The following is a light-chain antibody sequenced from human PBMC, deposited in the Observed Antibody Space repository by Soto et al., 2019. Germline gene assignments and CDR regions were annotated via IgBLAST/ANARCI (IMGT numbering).Light chain of an antibody. J-gene: IGKJ1*01. Sequence: AIRMTQSPSSLSASTGDRVTITCRASQGISSYLAWYQQKPGKAPKLLIYAASTLQSGVPSRFSGSGSGTEFTLTIGGLQPDDFATYYCQHYNAFPWPFGQGTKVEIK. V-gene: IGKV1-8*01. CDR3: QHYNAFPWP. CDR2: AAS. CDR1: QGISSY.